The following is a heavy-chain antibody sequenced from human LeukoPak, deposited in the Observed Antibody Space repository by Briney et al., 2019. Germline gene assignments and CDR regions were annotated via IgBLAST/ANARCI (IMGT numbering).Heavy chain of an antibody. V-gene: IGHV4-39*01. CDR3: ARVHYGSGSLYYYYYYMDV. D-gene: IGHD3-10*01. CDR1: GGSISSSSYY. Sequence: NPSETLSLTCTVSGGSISSSSYYWGWIRQPPGKGLGWIGCIYYSGSTYYNPSLKSRVTISVDTSKNQFSLKLTSVTAADTAVYYCARVHYGSGSLYYYYYYMDVWGKGTTVTISS. J-gene: IGHJ6*03. CDR2: IYYSGST.